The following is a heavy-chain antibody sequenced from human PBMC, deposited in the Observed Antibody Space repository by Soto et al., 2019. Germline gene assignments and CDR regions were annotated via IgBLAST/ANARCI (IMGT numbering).Heavy chain of an antibody. Sequence: EVQLVESGGDLVQPGGSLRLSCATSGFTFRTYWMSWVRQAPGKGLEWVACIKKDGSEEYYVDSVRGRFTTSRDNAKNSLYLQMNSLRAEDTAVYYCAGLDTSMVKTPGYWGQGTLVTVSS. CDR3: AGLDTSMVKTPGY. CDR2: IKKDGSEE. CDR1: GFTFRTYW. V-gene: IGHV3-7*01. J-gene: IGHJ4*02. D-gene: IGHD5-18*01.